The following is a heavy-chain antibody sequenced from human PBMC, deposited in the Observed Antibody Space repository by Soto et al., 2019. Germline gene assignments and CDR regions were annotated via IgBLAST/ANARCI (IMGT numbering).Heavy chain of an antibody. CDR3: ARYGTDCLPRVRYFAWLQPAEFDY. Sequence: QVQLVQSGAEVKKPGASVKVSCKASGYTFTSYGISWVRQAPGQGLEWMGWISAYNGNTNYAQKLQGRVTMTTDTSTSTAYMELRSLRSDDTAVYYCARYGTDCLPRVRYFAWLQPAEFDYWGQGTLVTVSS. CDR1: GYTFTSYG. V-gene: IGHV1-18*01. J-gene: IGHJ4*02. D-gene: IGHD3-9*01. CDR2: ISAYNGNT.